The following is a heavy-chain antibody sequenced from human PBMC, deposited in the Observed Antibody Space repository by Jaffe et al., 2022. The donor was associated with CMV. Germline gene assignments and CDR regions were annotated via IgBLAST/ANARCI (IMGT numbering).Heavy chain of an antibody. D-gene: IGHD4-17*01. Sequence: QVQLVESGGGVVQPGRSLRLSCAASGFTFSSYGMHWVRQAPGKGLEWVAVIWYDGSNKYYADSVKGRFTISRDNSKNTLYLQMNSLRAEDTAVYYCARGQDTVTTPDPSENDAFDIWGQGTMVTVSS. V-gene: IGHV3-33*08. CDR3: ARGQDTVTTPDPSENDAFDI. CDR2: IWYDGSNK. CDR1: GFTFSSYG. J-gene: IGHJ3*02.